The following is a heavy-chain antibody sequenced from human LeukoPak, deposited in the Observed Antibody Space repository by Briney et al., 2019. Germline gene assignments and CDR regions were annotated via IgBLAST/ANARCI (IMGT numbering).Heavy chain of an antibody. CDR3: ARQPGAGWFDP. D-gene: IGHD3-10*01. CDR2: INPGDSDT. Sequence: PGESLKISCKASGYSFTSSWIGWARQLPGEGLEWMAIINPGDSDTRYSPSFQGQVTISADKSISTVYLQWGSLKASDTAMYYCARQPGAGWFDPWGQGTLVTVSS. V-gene: IGHV5-51*01. CDR1: GYSFTSSW. J-gene: IGHJ5*02.